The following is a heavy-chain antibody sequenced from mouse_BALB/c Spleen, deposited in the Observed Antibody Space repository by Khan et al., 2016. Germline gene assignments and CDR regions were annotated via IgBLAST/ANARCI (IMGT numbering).Heavy chain of an antibody. Sequence: VQLKESGAELVKPGASVKLSCTASGFNIKDTYMHWVKQRPEQGLEWIGRIDPANGTTKYDPKFQGKATITADTSSNPAYLQLSSRTSEDTAVXYCARSPYDYDVGFAYWGQGTLVTVSA. J-gene: IGHJ3*01. V-gene: IGHV14-3*02. CDR3: ARSPYDYDVGFAY. CDR2: IDPANGTT. D-gene: IGHD2-4*01. CDR1: GFNIKDTY.